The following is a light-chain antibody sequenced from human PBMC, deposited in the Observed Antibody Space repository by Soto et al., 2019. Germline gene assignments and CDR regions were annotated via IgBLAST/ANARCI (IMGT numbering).Light chain of an antibody. CDR1: QSLLYSFNNKNY. Sequence: DIVMTQSPDSLTVSLGERATINCKSSQSLLYSFNNKNYLAWYQQKPGQPPKLLIHWASNREFGVPDRISGSGSGTDFTLTISSLQPDDFATYYCQQYNSYWTFGQGTKVDIK. CDR2: WAS. V-gene: IGKV4-1*01. CDR3: QQYNSYWT. J-gene: IGKJ1*01.